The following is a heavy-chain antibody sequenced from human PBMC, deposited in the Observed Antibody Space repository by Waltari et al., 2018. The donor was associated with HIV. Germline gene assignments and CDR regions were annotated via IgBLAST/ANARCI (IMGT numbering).Heavy chain of an antibody. CDR3: ARARRTMVRGGDYYYYMDV. V-gene: IGHV1-8*01. D-gene: IGHD3-10*01. CDR2: MNPNSGNT. J-gene: IGHJ6*03. CDR1: GYTFTSYD. Sequence: QVQLVQSGAEVKKPGASVKVSCKASGYTFTSYDINWVRQATGQGLEWMGWMNPNSGNTGYAQKFQGRVTMTRDTSISTAYMELSSLRSEETAVYYCARARRTMVRGGDYYYYMDVWGKGTTVTVS.